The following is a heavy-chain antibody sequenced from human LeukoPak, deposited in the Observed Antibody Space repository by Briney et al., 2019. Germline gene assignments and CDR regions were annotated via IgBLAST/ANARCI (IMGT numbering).Heavy chain of an antibody. CDR1: GFTFSDYY. V-gene: IGHV3-11*01. D-gene: IGHD3-3*01. CDR3: ARDRASGYYDY. J-gene: IGHJ4*02. CDR2: ISSSGSTI. Sequence: GGSLRLSCAASGFTFSDYYMSWIRQAPGKGLEWVSYISSSGSTIYYADSVKGRFTISRDNAKNSLYLQMNSLRAEDTVVYYCARDRASGYYDYWGQGTLVTVSS.